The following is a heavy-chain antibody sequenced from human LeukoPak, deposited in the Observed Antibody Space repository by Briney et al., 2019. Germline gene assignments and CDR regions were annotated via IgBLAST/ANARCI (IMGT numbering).Heavy chain of an antibody. V-gene: IGHV4-61*09. J-gene: IGHJ5*02. CDR3: ASIQGDFWSGSTAWFDP. D-gene: IGHD3-3*01. CDR1: GGSISSGSYY. Sequence: SQTLSLTCTVSGGSISSGSYYWSWIRQPAGKRLEWIGHIYRSGSTNCNPSLKSRVTISVDTSKNQFSLKLSSVTAADTAVYYCASIQGDFWSGSTAWFDPWGQGTLVTVSS. CDR2: IYRSGST.